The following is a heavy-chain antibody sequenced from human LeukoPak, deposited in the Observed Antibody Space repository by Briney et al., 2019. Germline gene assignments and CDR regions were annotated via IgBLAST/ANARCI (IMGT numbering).Heavy chain of an antibody. CDR3: ARQGFPYYDFWSGYGFLGY. J-gene: IGHJ4*02. V-gene: IGHV4-39*01. D-gene: IGHD3-3*01. CDR1: GDSLSRSSYY. Sequence: SDTLSLPCTVSGDSLSRSSYYWGWIRQPPGKGLEWIGRIYCSESTYFSPTLMRPVATSVDTAKSQFSLKLSSVAAADTAVYDCARQGFPYYDFWSGYGFLGYWGQGTLVTVSS. CDR2: IYCSEST.